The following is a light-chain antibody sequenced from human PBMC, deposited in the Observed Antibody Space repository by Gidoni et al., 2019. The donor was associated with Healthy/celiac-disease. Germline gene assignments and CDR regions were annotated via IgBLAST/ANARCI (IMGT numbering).Light chain of an antibody. V-gene: IGKV4-1*01. CDR3: QQYYSSPYT. CDR1: RSVLYSSNTNNF. J-gene: IGKJ2*01. CDR2: WAS. Sequence: DIVMTQSPDSLTVSLGERATINCKSSRSVLYSSNTNNFLAWYQQKPGQHPKLLIYWASTRESGFPDRFSGSGSGTDFTLTISSLQAEDVAVYYCQQYYSSPYTFGQGTKLEIK.